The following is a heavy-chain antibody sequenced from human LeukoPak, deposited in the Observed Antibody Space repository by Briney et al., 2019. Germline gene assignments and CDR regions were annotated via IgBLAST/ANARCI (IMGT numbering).Heavy chain of an antibody. CDR3: SKYHYDGDGHWYHFDY. D-gene: IGHD3-22*01. V-gene: IGHV3-15*01. Sequence: PGGSLRLSCGASGFTLSNAWMRRVRQAPGKGLEWVGHIKGDGGATDYAPPVKGRFTISRDDSKNTLYLQMNSLKTEDTAMYYCSKYHYDGDGHWYHFDYWGQGTLVTVSS. CDR2: IKGDGGAT. CDR1: GFTLSNAW. J-gene: IGHJ4*02.